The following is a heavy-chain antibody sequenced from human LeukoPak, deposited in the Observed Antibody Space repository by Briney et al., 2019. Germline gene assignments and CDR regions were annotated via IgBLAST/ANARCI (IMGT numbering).Heavy chain of an antibody. J-gene: IGHJ6*02. D-gene: IGHD6-19*01. CDR3: ARSGPSSSGWYVGYYYYYGMDV. Sequence: ASVKVSCKASGYTFTSYYMHWVRQAPGQGLEWMGLINPSGGSTSYAQKFQGRVTMTRDTSTSTVYMELSSLRSEDTAVYYCARSGPSSSGWYVGYYYYYGMDVWGQGTTVTVSS. V-gene: IGHV1-46*01. CDR2: INPSGGST. CDR1: GYTFTSYY.